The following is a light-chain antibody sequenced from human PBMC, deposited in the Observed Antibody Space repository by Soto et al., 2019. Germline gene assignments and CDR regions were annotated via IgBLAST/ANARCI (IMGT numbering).Light chain of an antibody. CDR2: GAS. Sequence: EIVMTQSPATLSVSPGQRATLSCRASQSLNSKLAWYQQKPGQAPRLLIYGASTRATGIPGRFSGSGSGTEFTLTISSLQSEDFAVYYCQQYDFWPRTFGQGTKVESK. CDR3: QQYDFWPRT. CDR1: QSLNSK. J-gene: IGKJ1*01. V-gene: IGKV3-15*01.